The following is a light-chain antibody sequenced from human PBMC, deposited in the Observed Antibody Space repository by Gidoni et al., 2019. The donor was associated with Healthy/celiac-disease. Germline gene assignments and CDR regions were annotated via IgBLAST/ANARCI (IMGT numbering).Light chain of an antibody. CDR2: GAS. CDR1: QSVSSSY. J-gene: IGKJ1*01. Sequence: EIVLTQSPGTLSLSPGERATLSCRASQSVSSSYLAWYQQKPGQAPRLLIYGASSRATGIPDRFSGSGSGTDFTLTISRLEPEDFAVYYCQQYEPNPFGPGTKVEIK. V-gene: IGKV3-20*01. CDR3: QQYEPNP.